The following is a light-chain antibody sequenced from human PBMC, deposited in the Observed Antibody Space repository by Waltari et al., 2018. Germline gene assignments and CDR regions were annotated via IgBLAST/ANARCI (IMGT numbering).Light chain of an antibody. CDR2: KVS. Sequence: DVVLTQSPLSLPVTLGQPASISCWSSQSLGNTYLNWFQQRPGQSPRRLIYKVSNRDSGVPDRFSGSGSGTVFTLEISRVEAEDVGVYYCMQGTHWPYTFGQGTKLEIK. J-gene: IGKJ2*01. CDR1: QSLGNTY. CDR3: MQGTHWPYT. V-gene: IGKV2-30*01.